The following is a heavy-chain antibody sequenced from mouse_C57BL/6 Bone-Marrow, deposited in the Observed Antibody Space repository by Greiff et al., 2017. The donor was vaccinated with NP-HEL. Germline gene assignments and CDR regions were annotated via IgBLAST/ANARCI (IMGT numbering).Heavy chain of an antibody. D-gene: IGHD4-1*01. CDR3: ARYWDRVDY. Sequence: VQLKESGPVLVKPGASVKMSCKASGYTFTDYYMNWVKQSHGKSLEWIGVINPYNGGTSYNQKFKGKATLTVDKSSSTAYMELNSLTSEDSAVYYCARYWDRVDYWGQGTTLTVSS. V-gene: IGHV1-19*01. CDR1: GYTFTDYY. J-gene: IGHJ2*01. CDR2: INPYNGGT.